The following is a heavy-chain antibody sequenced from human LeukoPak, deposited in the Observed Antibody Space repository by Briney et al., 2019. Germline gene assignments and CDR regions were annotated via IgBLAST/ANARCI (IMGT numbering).Heavy chain of an antibody. CDR1: VFTFSIYA. Sequence: GGSLRLSCAASVFTFSIYAMSCVRQAPGKGLEWGSAISGSGGSTYYADSVKGRFTISRDNSKNTLYLQMNSMRAEDTDVYCCAKDNRKYLYCSSTSCPGEYWGEGTLVTVSS. CDR2: ISGSGGST. V-gene: IGHV3-23*01. CDR3: AKDNRKYLYCSSTSCPGEY. J-gene: IGHJ4*02. D-gene: IGHD2-2*01.